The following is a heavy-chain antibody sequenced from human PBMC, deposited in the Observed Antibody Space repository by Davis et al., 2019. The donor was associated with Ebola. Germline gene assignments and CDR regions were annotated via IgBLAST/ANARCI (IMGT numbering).Heavy chain of an antibody. V-gene: IGHV3-9*01. CDR3: TTDLLVWELLRTDVGY. J-gene: IGHJ4*02. CDR2: ISWSSGSI. Sequence: GGSLRLSCAASGFTFDDYAMHWVRQAPGKGLEWVSGISWSSGSIGYADSVKGRFTISRDNAKNSLYLQMNSLKTEDTAVYYCTTDLLVWELLRTDVGYWGQGTLVTVSS. D-gene: IGHD1-26*01. CDR1: GFTFDDYA.